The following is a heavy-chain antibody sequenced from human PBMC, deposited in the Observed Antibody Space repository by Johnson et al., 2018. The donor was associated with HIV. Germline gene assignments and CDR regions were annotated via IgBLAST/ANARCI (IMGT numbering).Heavy chain of an antibody. CDR3: ANILQQLATKDAFDI. CDR2: IKRDGSEK. CDR1: GFTFSSYW. Sequence: VQLVESGGGLVQPGGSLRLSCVASGFTFSSYWMSWVRQVPGKAPEWVANIKRDGSEKYYADSVKGRFTISRDNSKNTLYLQMNSLRAEDTAVYYCANILQQLATKDAFDIWGQGTMVTVSS. J-gene: IGHJ3*02. V-gene: IGHV3-7*01. D-gene: IGHD6-13*01.